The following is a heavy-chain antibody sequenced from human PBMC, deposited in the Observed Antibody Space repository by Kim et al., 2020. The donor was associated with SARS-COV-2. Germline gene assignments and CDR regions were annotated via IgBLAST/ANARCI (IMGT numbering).Heavy chain of an antibody. D-gene: IGHD1-26*01. J-gene: IGHJ4*02. CDR2: IYYSGST. CDR1: GGSISSSSYY. CDR3: ARHGREYSGSYGR. Sequence: SETLSLTCTVSGGSISSSSYYWGWIRQPPGKGLEWIGSIYYSGSTYYNPSLKSRVTISVDTSKNQFSLKLSSVTAADTAVYYCARHGREYSGSYGRWGQGTLVTVSS. V-gene: IGHV4-39*01.